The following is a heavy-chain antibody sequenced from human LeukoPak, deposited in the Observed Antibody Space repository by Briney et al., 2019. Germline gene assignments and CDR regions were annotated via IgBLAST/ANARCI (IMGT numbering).Heavy chain of an antibody. CDR2: FDPEDGET. D-gene: IGHD4-17*01. Sequence: ASVKVSCKVSGYTLTELSMHWVRQAPGKGLEWMGGFDPEDGETIYAQKFQGRVTMTEDTSTDTAYMELSSLRSEDTAVYYCATSTTVIEGGENWFDPWGQGTLVTVSS. CDR1: GYTLTELS. V-gene: IGHV1-24*01. CDR3: ATSTTVIEGGENWFDP. J-gene: IGHJ5*02.